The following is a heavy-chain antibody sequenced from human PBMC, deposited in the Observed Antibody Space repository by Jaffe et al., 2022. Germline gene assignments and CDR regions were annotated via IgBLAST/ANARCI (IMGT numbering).Heavy chain of an antibody. J-gene: IGHJ4*02. CDR2: IYYSGST. Sequence: QVQLQESGPGLVKPSETLSLTCTVSGGSISSYYWSWIRQPPGKGLEWIGYIYYSGSTNYNPSLKSRVTISVDTSKNQFSLKLSSVTAADTAVYYCATTMRSYGSGSYGGYFDYWGQGTLVTVSS. CDR1: GGSISSYY. V-gene: IGHV4-59*01. D-gene: IGHD3-10*01. CDR3: ATTMRSYGSGSYGGYFDY.